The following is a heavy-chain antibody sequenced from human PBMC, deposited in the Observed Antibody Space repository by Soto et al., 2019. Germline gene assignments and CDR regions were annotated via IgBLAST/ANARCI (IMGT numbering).Heavy chain of an antibody. CDR3: ARGLGKAVPIVVVPAANHFDY. CDR2: INHSGST. V-gene: IGHV4-34*01. D-gene: IGHD2-2*01. Sequence: TLSLTCAVYGGSFSGYYWSWIRQPPGKGLEWIGEINHSGSTSYNPSLKSRVTISVDTSKNQFSLKLSSVTAADTAVYYCARGLGKAVPIVVVPAANHFDYWGQGTPVTVSS. J-gene: IGHJ4*02. CDR1: GGSFSGYY.